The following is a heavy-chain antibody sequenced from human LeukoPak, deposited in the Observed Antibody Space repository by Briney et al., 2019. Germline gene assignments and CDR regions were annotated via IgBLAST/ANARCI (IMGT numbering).Heavy chain of an antibody. CDR3: ARNGGHSDFDH. J-gene: IGHJ4*02. CDR2: IYYSGST. Sequence: SGTLSLTCAVSSGSISSRGCWTWVRQSPGKGLEWIGEIYYSGSTNYNPSLKNRVTISLDKSKNQFSLKLASVTAAGTAMYYCARNGGHSDFDHWGPGTLVTVSS. V-gene: IGHV4-4*02. D-gene: IGHD4-23*01. CDR1: SGSISSRGC.